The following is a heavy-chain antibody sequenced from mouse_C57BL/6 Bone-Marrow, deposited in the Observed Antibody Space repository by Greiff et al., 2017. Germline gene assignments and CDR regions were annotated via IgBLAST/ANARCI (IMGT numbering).Heavy chain of an antibody. CDR1: GFTFSSYA. CDR3: TRDDYYGSRDAY. V-gene: IGHV5-9-1*02. D-gene: IGHD1-1*01. Sequence: EVMLVESGEGLVKPGGSLKLSCAASGFTFSSYAMSWVRQTPEKRLEWVAYISSGGDYIYYADTVKGRFTISRDNARNTLYLQMSSLKSEDTAMYYCTRDDYYGSRDAYWGQGTLVTVSA. J-gene: IGHJ3*01. CDR2: ISSGGDYI.